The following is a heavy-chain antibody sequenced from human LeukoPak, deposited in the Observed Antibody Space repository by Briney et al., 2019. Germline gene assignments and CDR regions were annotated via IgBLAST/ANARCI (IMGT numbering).Heavy chain of an antibody. CDR3: ASRRIRAVGGGMDV. V-gene: IGHV4-30-2*01. CDR2: IYHSGST. CDR1: GGSISSGGYY. Sequence: SETLSLTCTVSGGSISSGGYYWSWIRQPPGKGLEWIGYIYHSGSTYYNPSLKSRVTISVDRSKNQFSLKLSSVTAADTAVYYCASRRIRAVGGGMDVWGQGTTVTVSS. D-gene: IGHD4-23*01. J-gene: IGHJ6*02.